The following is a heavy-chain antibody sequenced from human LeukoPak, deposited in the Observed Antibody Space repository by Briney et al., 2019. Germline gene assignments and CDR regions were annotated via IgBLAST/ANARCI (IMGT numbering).Heavy chain of an antibody. J-gene: IGHJ4*02. Sequence: GESLQISCKGSGYSFTSYWIGWVRQMPGKGLEWMGIIYPGDSDTRYSPSFQGQVTISADKSISTAYLQWSSLKASDTAMYYCARQAYSSRWTGDYWGQGTQVTVSS. CDR3: ARQAYSSRWTGDY. CDR1: GYSFTSYW. CDR2: IYPGDSDT. V-gene: IGHV5-51*01. D-gene: IGHD2-2*01.